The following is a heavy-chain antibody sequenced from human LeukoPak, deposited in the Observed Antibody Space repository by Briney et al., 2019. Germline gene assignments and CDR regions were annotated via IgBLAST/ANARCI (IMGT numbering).Heavy chain of an antibody. Sequence: SVKVSCKASGGTFSSYAISWVRQAPGQGLEWMGGIIPIFGTANYAQKFQGRVTITADESTSTAYMELSSLRSEDTAVYYCARKWELLRESYYYGMDVWGQGTTVTVSS. CDR1: GGTFSSYA. CDR3: ARKWELLRESYYYGMDV. D-gene: IGHD1-26*01. V-gene: IGHV1-69*13. J-gene: IGHJ6*02. CDR2: IIPIFGTA.